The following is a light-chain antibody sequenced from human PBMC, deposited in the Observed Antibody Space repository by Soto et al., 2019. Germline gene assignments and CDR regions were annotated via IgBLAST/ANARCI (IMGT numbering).Light chain of an antibody. J-gene: IGKJ1*01. CDR3: QQYNQWPRT. Sequence: EIVMTQSPATLSVPPGDGATLSCRASQSISSHLGWYQQKPGQAPRLLIYAASIRATGVPDRFSGSGSGAEFTLTISSLQSEDFAVYYCQQYNQWPRTFGQGTKVEIK. CDR2: AAS. CDR1: QSISSH. V-gene: IGKV3-15*01.